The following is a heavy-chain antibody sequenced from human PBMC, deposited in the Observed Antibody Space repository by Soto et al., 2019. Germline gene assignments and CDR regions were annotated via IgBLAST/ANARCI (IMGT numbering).Heavy chain of an antibody. CDR3: VRGGGNDPFEY. D-gene: IGHD5-12*01. J-gene: IGHJ4*02. CDR2: ITHLENT. Sequence: QLRLQESGSGVVETSESLSLTCTVFGASITYGGYSWSWIRQSPGRRLEWIGHITHLENTFFNPSFKSRRSMSIDRAKNQFSLKLTSMTAADKGRYFCVRGGGNDPFEYWGQGILVTVAS. V-gene: IGHV4-30-2*06. CDR1: GASITYGGYS.